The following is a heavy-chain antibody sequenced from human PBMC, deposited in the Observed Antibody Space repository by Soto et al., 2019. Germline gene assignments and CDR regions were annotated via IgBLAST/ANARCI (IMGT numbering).Heavy chain of an antibody. Sequence: GESLKISCKGSGYSFAGYWITWVRQMPGKGLEWTGRIDPSDSQTYYSPSFRGQVTISADKSISTAYLQWSSLKASDPPMYYCARHELEGYYAMDVWGQGITVTVSS. D-gene: IGHD3-3*01. CDR3: ARHELEGYYAMDV. CDR2: IDPSDSQT. V-gene: IGHV5-10-1*04. CDR1: GYSFAGYW. J-gene: IGHJ6*02.